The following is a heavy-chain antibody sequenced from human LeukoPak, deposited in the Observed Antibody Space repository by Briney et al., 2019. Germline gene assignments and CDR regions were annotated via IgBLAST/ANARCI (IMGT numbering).Heavy chain of an antibody. D-gene: IGHD6-13*01. J-gene: IGHJ5*02. CDR2: INHSGST. CDR3: ARGIAAAGPLNWFDP. Sequence: SETLSLTGAVYGGSFSGYYWSWIRQPPGRGLEWIGEINHSGSTNYNPALKSRVTISVDTSKNQFSLKLSSVTAADTAVYYCARGIAAAGPLNWFDPWGQGTLVTVSS. V-gene: IGHV4-34*01. CDR1: GGSFSGYY.